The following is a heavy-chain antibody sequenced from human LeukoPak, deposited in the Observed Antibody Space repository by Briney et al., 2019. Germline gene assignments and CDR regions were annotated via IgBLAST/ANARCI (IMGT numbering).Heavy chain of an antibody. J-gene: IGHJ4*02. CDR1: GFTFSSYW. CDR2: INTGGSST. CDR3: ARGVRGENDY. V-gene: IGHV3-74*01. D-gene: IGHD3-10*01. Sequence: GGSLRLSCAASGFTFSSYWMHWVRQAPGKGLVWVSRINTGGSSTTYADSVKGRFTISRDNAKNTLYLQMNSLRAEDSAVYYCARGVRGENDYRGQGTLVTVSS.